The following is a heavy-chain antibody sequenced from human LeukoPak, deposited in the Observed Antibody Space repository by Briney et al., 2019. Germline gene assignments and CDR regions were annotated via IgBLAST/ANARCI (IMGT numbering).Heavy chain of an antibody. CDR3: ARAPFSYALWSGHFDY. D-gene: IGHD3-3*01. Sequence: GVSLRLSCAASGFTFSDYYRSWIRQAPGKGLELLAYISSSGTSIHYADSVRRRFTISRYNGKNSLHLQMNSLGAEAAAVYVGARAPFSYALWSGHFDYWGQGSLVTVSS. CDR2: ISSSGTSI. J-gene: IGHJ4*02. V-gene: IGHV3-11*01. CDR1: GFTFSDYY.